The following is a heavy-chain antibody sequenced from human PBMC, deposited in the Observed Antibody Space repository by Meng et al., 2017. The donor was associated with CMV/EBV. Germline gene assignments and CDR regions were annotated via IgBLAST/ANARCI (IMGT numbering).Heavy chain of an antibody. CDR2: IKDTGTT. Sequence: ENRSLTCAVYGGAFSGYSWTWIRQSPAKGLEWIGNIKDTGTTNYNPSLKSRVSILVDTSKNQFSLKLKSVTGADTAIYYCARGAPGYWGQGTLVTVSS. CDR3: ARGAPGY. CDR1: GGAFSGYS. V-gene: IGHV4-34*01. J-gene: IGHJ4*02.